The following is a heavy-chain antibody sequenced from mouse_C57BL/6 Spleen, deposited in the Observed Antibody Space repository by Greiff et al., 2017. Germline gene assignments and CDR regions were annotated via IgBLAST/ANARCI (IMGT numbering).Heavy chain of an antibody. V-gene: IGHV14-4*01. CDR3: TMGGSSYVGFDY. D-gene: IGHD1-1*01. Sequence: EVQLQQSGAELVRPGASVKLSCTASGFNIKDDYMHWVKQRPEQGLEWIGWIDPENGDTEYASKFQGKATITADTSSNTAYLQLSSLTSEDTAVYYCTMGGSSYVGFDYWGQGTTLTVSS. CDR2: IDPENGDT. CDR1: GFNIKDDY. J-gene: IGHJ2*01.